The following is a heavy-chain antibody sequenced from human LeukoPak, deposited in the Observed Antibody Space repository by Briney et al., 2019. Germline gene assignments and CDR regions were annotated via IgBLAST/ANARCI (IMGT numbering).Heavy chain of an antibody. Sequence: PSETLSLTCTVSGGSISSSSYYWGWIRQPPGKGLEWIGSIYYSGSTNYNPSLKSRVTISVDTSKNQFSLKLSSVTAADTAVYYCARVRDGYKTHWYFDLWGRGTLVTVSS. V-gene: IGHV4-39*07. CDR2: IYYSGST. D-gene: IGHD5-24*01. CDR1: GGSISSSSYY. CDR3: ARVRDGYKTHWYFDL. J-gene: IGHJ2*01.